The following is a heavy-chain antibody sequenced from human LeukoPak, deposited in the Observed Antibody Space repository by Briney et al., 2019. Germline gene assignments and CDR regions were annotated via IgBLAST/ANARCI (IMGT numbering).Heavy chain of an antibody. Sequence: SETLSLTCTVSSGSISSEDYYWNWIRQPPGKGLEWIGYIYHSGNTDYNPSLKSRVTISVDTSKNQFSLKLSSVTAADTAVYYCARALGSSGYGWFDPWGQGTLVTVSS. D-gene: IGHD3-22*01. CDR2: IYHSGNT. CDR3: ARALGSSGYGWFDP. J-gene: IGHJ5*02. CDR1: SGSISSEDYY. V-gene: IGHV4-30-4*01.